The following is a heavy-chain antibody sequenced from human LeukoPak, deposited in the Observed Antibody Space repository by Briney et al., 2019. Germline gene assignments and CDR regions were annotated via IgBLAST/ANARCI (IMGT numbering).Heavy chain of an antibody. CDR1: GGSISSYY. D-gene: IGHD3-10*01. CDR3: ARGHYLVLYWYFDL. J-gene: IGHJ2*01. Sequence: PSDTLSLTCTVSGGSISSYYWSWIRPPAGKELEWIGRIYSSGSTNYNPSLKSPVTMSVDTSKNQFSLKLSSVTAADTAVYYCARGHYLVLYWYFDLWGRGTLVTVSS. V-gene: IGHV4-4*07. CDR2: IYSSGST.